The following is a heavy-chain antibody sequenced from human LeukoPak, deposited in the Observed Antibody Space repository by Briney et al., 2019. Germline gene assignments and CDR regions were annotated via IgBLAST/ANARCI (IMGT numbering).Heavy chain of an antibody. CDR1: GFTFSSYG. Sequence: GGSLRLSCAASGFTFSSYGMQWVRQAPGKGLEWVGLIWLDGSNKDYADAVKGRFTMSRDNSKSTLYLQMNSLRVENTAVYYCAGDRIVGYSHAVDVWGQGTTVTVSS. CDR3: AGDRIVGYSHAVDV. J-gene: IGHJ6*02. V-gene: IGHV3-33*01. CDR2: IWLDGSNK. D-gene: IGHD2-21*01.